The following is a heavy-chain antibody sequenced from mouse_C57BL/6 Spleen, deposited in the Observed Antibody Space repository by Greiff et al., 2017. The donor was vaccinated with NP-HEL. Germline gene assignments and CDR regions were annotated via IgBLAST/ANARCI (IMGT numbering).Heavy chain of an antibody. Sequence: QVQLQQPGTELVKPGASVKLSCKASGYTFTSYWMHWVKQRPGQGLEWIGNINPSNGGTNYNEKFKSKATLTVDKSSSTAYMQLSSLTSEDSAVYYCARRSLYDGYYRWYFDVWGTGTTVTVSS. J-gene: IGHJ1*03. CDR1: GYTFTSYW. V-gene: IGHV1-53*01. CDR2: INPSNGGT. CDR3: ARRSLYDGYYRWYFDV. D-gene: IGHD2-3*01.